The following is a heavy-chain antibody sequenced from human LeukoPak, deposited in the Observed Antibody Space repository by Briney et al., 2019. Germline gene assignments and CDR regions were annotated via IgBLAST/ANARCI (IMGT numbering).Heavy chain of an antibody. CDR3: ARDGTAAGDYYFDY. J-gene: IGHJ4*02. V-gene: IGHV3-33*01. D-gene: IGHD6-13*01. Sequence: PGRSLRLSCAASGFTFSSYGMYWVRQAPGKGLEWVAVIWYDGSNKYYADSVKGRFTISRDNSKNTLYLQMNSLRAEDTAVYYCARDGTAAGDYYFDYWGQGTLVTVSS. CDR2: IWYDGSNK. CDR1: GFTFSSYG.